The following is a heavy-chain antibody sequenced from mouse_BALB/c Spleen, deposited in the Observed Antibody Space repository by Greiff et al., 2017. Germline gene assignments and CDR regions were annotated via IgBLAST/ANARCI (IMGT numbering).Heavy chain of an antibody. D-gene: IGHD2-3*01. V-gene: IGHV14-3*02. CDR2: IDPANGTT. J-gene: IGHJ3*01. CDR1: GFNIKDTY. Sequence: EVQLQQSGAELVKPGASVKLSCTASGFNIKDTYMHWVKQRPEQGLEWIGRIDPANGTTKYDPKFQGKATITAYTSSNTAYLQLSSLTSEDTAVYYCAFDGYCVAWYAYWGQGTLVTVSA. CDR3: AFDGYCVAWYAY.